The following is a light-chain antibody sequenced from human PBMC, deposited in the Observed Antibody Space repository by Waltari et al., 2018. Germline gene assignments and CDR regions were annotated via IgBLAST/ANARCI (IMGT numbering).Light chain of an antibody. CDR1: QSVSSSY. V-gene: IGKV3-20*01. CDR3: QQYGNSPYT. J-gene: IGKJ2*01. CDR2: GAS. Sequence: EIVLTQSPGTLSLSPGERATLSCRASQSVSSSYLAWYQQKPGQAPRPLTYGASSRATGLPDRFSGSGSGTDFTLSISRLEPEDFAVYYCQQYGNSPYTFGQGTKLEIK.